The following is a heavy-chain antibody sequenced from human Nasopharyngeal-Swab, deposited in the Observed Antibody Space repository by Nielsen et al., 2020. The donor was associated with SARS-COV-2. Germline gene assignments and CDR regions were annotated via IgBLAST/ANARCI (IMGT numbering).Heavy chain of an antibody. Sequence: SETLFLTCTVSGGSISSYYWSWIRQPPGKGLEWIGYIYYSGSTNYNPSLKSRVTISVDTPKNQFSLKLSSVTAADTAVYYCARDLLWFGEFPYGMDVWGQGTTVTVSS. J-gene: IGHJ6*02. CDR2: IYYSGST. D-gene: IGHD3-10*01. CDR1: GGSISSYY. V-gene: IGHV4-59*01. CDR3: ARDLLWFGEFPYGMDV.